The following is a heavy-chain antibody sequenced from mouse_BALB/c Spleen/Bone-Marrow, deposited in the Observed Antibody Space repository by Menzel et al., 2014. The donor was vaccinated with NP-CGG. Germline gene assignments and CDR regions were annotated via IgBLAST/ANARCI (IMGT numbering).Heavy chain of an antibody. CDR3: ARIGSIFYYYAMDY. J-gene: IGHJ4*01. V-gene: IGHV7-3*02. D-gene: IGHD1-1*01. CDR1: GFTFTDYY. Sequence: DVKLVESGGGLVQPGGSLRLSCATSGFTFTDYYMSWVRQPPGKALEWLGFIRNKANGYTTEYSASVKGRFTISRDNSQSILYLQMNTLRAEYIATYYCARIGSIFYYYAMDYWCQGTSVTVSS. CDR2: IRNKANGYTT.